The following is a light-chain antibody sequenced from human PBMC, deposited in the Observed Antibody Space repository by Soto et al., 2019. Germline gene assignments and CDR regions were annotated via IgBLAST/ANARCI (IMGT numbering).Light chain of an antibody. CDR3: SSYTTSNTLV. CDR1: SSDVGAYNF. CDR2: DVT. V-gene: IGLV2-14*03. Sequence: QSVLTQPASVSGSPGQSITISCTGTSSDVGAYNFVSWYQQHPGKAPKLMIYDVTNRPSGVSSRFSGSKSGNTASLAISGLQAEDEADYYCSSYTTSNTLVFGGGTKLPS. J-gene: IGLJ2*01.